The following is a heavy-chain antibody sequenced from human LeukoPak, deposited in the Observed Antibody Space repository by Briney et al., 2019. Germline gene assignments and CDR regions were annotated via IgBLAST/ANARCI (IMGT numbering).Heavy chain of an antibody. Sequence: GGSLRLSCRGSGFIYGNYWMTWVRQAPGKGLEWVANVKQDGRERHYVDSVEGRFTISRDNTQNSVYLQMNNLRADDTAAYYCAKSVVVITFRFDDWGQGALVTVSS. V-gene: IGHV3-7*03. J-gene: IGHJ4*02. D-gene: IGHD2-15*01. CDR1: GFIYGNYW. CDR3: AKSVVVITFRFDD. CDR2: VKQDGRER.